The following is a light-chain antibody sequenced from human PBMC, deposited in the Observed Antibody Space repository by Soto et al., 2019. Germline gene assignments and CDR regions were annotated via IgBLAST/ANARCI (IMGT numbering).Light chain of an antibody. Sequence: EIVLTQSPGTLSLSPGERATLSCRASQSVSSSYLAWYRHKPGQAPRLLISGASSRATGIPHRFSGSGSGTDFTLTISRLEPEDFAEYYCQQYGSSPFALGPGTKVDIK. CDR2: GAS. CDR3: QQYGSSPFA. J-gene: IGKJ3*01. V-gene: IGKV3-20*01. CDR1: QSVSSSY.